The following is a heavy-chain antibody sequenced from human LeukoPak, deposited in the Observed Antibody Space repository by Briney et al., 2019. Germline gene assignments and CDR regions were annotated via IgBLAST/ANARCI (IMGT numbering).Heavy chain of an antibody. CDR1: GFTFGSYA. CDR3: ARAGGYGNYPSWFDP. D-gene: IGHD1-7*01. Sequence: GGSLRLSCAASGFTFGSYAMHWVRQAPGKGLEWVAVISYDGRNKYYADSVKGRFTISRDNSKNTLYLQMNSLRAEDTAVYYCARAGGYGNYPSWFDPWGQGTLVTVSS. CDR2: ISYDGRNK. J-gene: IGHJ5*02. V-gene: IGHV3-30*04.